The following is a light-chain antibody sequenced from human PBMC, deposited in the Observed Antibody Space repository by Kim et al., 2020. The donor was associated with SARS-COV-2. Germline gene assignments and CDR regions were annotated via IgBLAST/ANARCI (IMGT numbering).Light chain of an antibody. CDR3: QVWDSSSDHRV. J-gene: IGLJ3*02. CDR2: YDS. V-gene: IGLV3-21*04. CDR1: NIGSKS. Sequence: ATGKTGRITCGGNNIGSKSVHWYQQRPGQAPVLVIYYDSDRPSGIPERFSCSNSGNTATLTISRVEVGDEADYYCQVWDSSSDHRVFGGGTQLTVL.